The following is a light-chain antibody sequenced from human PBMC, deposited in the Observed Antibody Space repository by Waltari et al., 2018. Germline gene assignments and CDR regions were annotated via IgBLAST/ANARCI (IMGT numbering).Light chain of an antibody. CDR1: SSDVGSYNL. Sequence: QSALTQPASVSGSPGQSITISCTGTSSDVGSYNLVSWYQQHPGKAPKLMIYEVSKRPSGVSNRFSCSKSGNTASLTISGHQAEEEADYYCCSYAGSNWVFGGGTKLTVL. CDR3: CSYAGSNWV. V-gene: IGLV2-23*02. J-gene: IGLJ3*02. CDR2: EVS.